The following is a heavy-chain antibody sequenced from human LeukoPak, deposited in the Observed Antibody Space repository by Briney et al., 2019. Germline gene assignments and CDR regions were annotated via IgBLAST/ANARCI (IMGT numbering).Heavy chain of an antibody. CDR3: ARRSSRTAMDLDY. D-gene: IGHD5-18*01. V-gene: IGHV4-34*01. CDR2: INHSGST. Sequence: PSETLSLTCAVYGGSFSGYYWSWIRQPPGKGLEWIGEINHSGSTNYNPSLKSRVTISVDTSKNQFSLKLSSVTAADTAVYYCARRSSRTAMDLDYWGQGTLVTVSS. CDR1: GGSFSGYY. J-gene: IGHJ4*02.